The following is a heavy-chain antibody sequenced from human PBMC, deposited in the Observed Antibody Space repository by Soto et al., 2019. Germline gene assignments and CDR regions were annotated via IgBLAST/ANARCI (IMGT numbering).Heavy chain of an antibody. D-gene: IGHD6-19*01. CDR1: GYTFTGYA. V-gene: IGHV1-3*05. Sequence: QVQLVQSGAEEKKPGASVKVSCKASGYTFTGYAMHWVRQAPGQRLEWMGWINAGNGNTKYSQKFQGRVTITRDTSASAAYMELSSLSSEDTAVYYSARAVAVPADFDYWGQGTLVTVSS. CDR2: INAGNGNT. J-gene: IGHJ4*02. CDR3: ARAVAVPADFDY.